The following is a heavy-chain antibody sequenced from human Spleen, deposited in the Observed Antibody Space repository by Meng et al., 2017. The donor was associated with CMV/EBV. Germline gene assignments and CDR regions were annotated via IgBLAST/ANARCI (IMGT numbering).Heavy chain of an antibody. J-gene: IGHJ6*02. CDR1: GFTFDDFA. D-gene: IGHD2-21*02. CDR2: ISGNTGFI. V-gene: IGHV3-9*01. Sequence: SLKISCAASGFTFDDFAMHCVRQSPGEGLEWVAGISGNTGFIGYADSVKGRFTISRDNAKKTLSLQMNALSPDDTALYFCAKGGGERVTFDAFDVWGQGTTVTVSS. CDR3: AKGGGERVTFDAFDV.